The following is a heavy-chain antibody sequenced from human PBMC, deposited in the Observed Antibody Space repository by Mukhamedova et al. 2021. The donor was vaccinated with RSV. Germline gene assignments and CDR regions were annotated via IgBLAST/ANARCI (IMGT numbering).Heavy chain of an antibody. J-gene: IGHJ4*02. Sequence: GKGLEWIGYIYYSGSTNYNPSLKSRVTISVDTSKNQFSLKLSSVTAADTAVYYCARGVKYCSSTSCYPNGFYYWGQGTLVTVSS. D-gene: IGHD2-2*01. V-gene: IGHV4-59*01. CDR2: IYYSGST. CDR3: ARGVKYCSSTSCYPNGFYY.